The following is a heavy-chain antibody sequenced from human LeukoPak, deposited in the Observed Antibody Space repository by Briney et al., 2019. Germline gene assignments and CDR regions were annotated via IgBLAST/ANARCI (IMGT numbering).Heavy chain of an antibody. D-gene: IGHD3-22*01. V-gene: IGHV3-48*01. Sequence: GGSLRLSCAASGFTFSSYEMNWVRQAPGKGLEWVSYISSSSSTIYCADSVKGRFTISRDNAKNSLYLQMNSLRAEDTAVYYCARDGYYDSSGYHDYWGQGTLVTVSS. CDR1: GFTFSSYE. J-gene: IGHJ4*02. CDR2: ISSSSSTI. CDR3: ARDGYYDSSGYHDY.